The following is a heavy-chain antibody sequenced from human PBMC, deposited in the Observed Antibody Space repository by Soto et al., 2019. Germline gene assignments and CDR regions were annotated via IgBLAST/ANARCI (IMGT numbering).Heavy chain of an antibody. D-gene: IGHD2-2*01. CDR2: IYYSGST. J-gene: IGHJ5*02. Sequence: QVQLQESGPGLVKPSQTLSLTCTVSGGSISSGGYYWSWIRQHPGKGLEWIGYIYYSGSTYYNPSLKSRVTMSVDTSKNQFSLKLSSVTAADTAVYYCARRVVSTYNWFDPWGQGTLVTVSS. V-gene: IGHV4-31*03. CDR1: GGSISSGGYY. CDR3: ARRVVSTYNWFDP.